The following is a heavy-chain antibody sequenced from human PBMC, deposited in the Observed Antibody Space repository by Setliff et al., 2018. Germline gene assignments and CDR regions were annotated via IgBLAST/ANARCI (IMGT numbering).Heavy chain of an antibody. V-gene: IGHV1-69*05. D-gene: IGHD5-12*01. CDR3: VREGVDRRLSTDYRYYMDV. Sequence: ASVKVSCKASGATFSSHGISWVRQAPGQGLEWMGGTIPMFGTTEYAQKFQGRLTIITDESTNTAFMQLSSLRSDDTAVYYCVREGVDRRLSTDYRYYMDVWGKGTTVTVSS. CDR1: GATFSSHG. CDR2: TIPMFGTT. J-gene: IGHJ6*03.